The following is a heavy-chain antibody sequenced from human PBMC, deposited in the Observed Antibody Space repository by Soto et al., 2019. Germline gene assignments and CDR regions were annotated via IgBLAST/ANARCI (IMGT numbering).Heavy chain of an antibody. V-gene: IGHV3-48*03. CDR2: IHPSGQPI. D-gene: IGHD1-26*01. J-gene: IGHJ3*01. CDR1: GFTFSSSE. Sequence: EVQLVESGGGLVQPGGSLRLSCAVSGFTFSSSEMYWVRQAPGKGLEWISYIHPSGQPIFYADSVKGRFTISRDNANNSLFLQMNPLRAEYTAVYYCASRASRWGQETMVTVSS. CDR3: ASRASR.